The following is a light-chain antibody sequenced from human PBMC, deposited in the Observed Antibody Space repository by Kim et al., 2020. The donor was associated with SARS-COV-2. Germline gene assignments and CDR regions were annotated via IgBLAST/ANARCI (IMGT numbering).Light chain of an antibody. Sequence: SYELTQPPSVSVAPGKTASISCGGNNIGTKSVHWYQQKPGQAPVLVIYYDSDRPSGIPERFSGSSSGNTATLTISRVEVGDEADYYCQVWDSSSDHWVFG. J-gene: IGLJ3*02. V-gene: IGLV3-21*04. CDR3: QVWDSSSDHWV. CDR2: YDS. CDR1: NIGTKS.